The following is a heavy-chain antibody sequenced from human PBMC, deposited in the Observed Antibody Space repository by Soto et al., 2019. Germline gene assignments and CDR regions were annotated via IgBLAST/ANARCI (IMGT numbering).Heavy chain of an antibody. J-gene: IGHJ3*01. Sequence: GESLKISCKGFVYSFTNKWIGWVRQMPGKGLEWMGVIYPGDSDTRYSPSFQGQVTISVDKSISTAYLQWSSLKASDTALYFWARRDRSGWFDAFEGWGQGTKVTV. CDR1: VYSFTNKW. CDR2: IYPGDSDT. V-gene: IGHV5-51*01. CDR3: ARRDRSGWFDAFEG. D-gene: IGHD6-19*01.